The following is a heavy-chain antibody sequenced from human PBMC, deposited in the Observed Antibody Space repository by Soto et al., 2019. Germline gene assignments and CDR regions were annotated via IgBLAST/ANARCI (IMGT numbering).Heavy chain of an antibody. CDR2: IYPSGMP. CDR3: ARERGGYGLFDS. J-gene: IGHJ4*02. CDR1: GGSVSNAAYS. Sequence: TLSLTGTVSGGSVSNAAYSWSWILQPPGKGLEWIGYIYPSGMPFYNPSLRSRVTISIDRSNDQFSLNLKSVTAADTAVYYCARERGGYGLFDSWGQGTLVTVSS. D-gene: IGHD5-18*01. V-gene: IGHV4-30-2*01.